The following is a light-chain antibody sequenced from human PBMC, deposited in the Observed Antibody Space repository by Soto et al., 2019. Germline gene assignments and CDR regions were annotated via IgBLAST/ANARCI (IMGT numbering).Light chain of an antibody. CDR1: QGIGSY. CDR3: QQLLSYPIT. CDR2: AAS. J-gene: IGKJ5*01. Sequence: DIQLTHSPSFLSASVGDRVTITCRASQGIGSYLAWYQQKPGKAPKLLIYAASTLQSGVPLRFSGSGSGTSFTLTISSVQPEDFATYYCQQLLSYPITFGQGTRLEIK. V-gene: IGKV1-9*01.